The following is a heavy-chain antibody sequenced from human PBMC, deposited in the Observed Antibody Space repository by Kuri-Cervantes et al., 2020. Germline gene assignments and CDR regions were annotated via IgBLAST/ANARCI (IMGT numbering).Heavy chain of an antibody. CDR3: ARLGYYGSGSMDV. D-gene: IGHD3-10*01. CDR2: IYPGDSDT. Sequence: GGSLRLSCKGSGYSFTSYWIGWVRQMPGKGLEWMGIIYPGDSDTRYGPSFQGQVTISADKSISTAYLQWSSLKASDTAMYYCARLGYYGSGSMDVWGQGTTVTVSS. J-gene: IGHJ6*02. V-gene: IGHV5-51*01. CDR1: GYSFTSYW.